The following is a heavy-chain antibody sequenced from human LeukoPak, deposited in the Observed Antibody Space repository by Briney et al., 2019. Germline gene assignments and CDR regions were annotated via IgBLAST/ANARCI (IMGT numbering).Heavy chain of an antibody. CDR1: GFTVSSNY. CDR3: ARDSGGGPIDY. V-gene: IGHV3-53*01. J-gene: IGHJ4*02. CDR2: IYSGGST. D-gene: IGHD2-8*02. Sequence: GGSLRLSCAASGFTVSSNYMSWVRQAPGKGLEWVSVIYSGGSTYYADSVKGRFTISRDSSKNTLYLQMNSLRVEDTAVYYCARDSGGGPIDYWGQGTLVTVSS.